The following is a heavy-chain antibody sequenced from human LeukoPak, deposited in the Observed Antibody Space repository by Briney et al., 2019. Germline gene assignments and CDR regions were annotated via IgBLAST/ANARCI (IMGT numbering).Heavy chain of an antibody. V-gene: IGHV4-59*02. D-gene: IGHD3-9*01. CDR2: IYHSGST. J-gene: IGHJ4*02. CDR1: GDSVSNYY. Sequence: PSETLSLTCTVSGDSVSNYYWSWIRQPPGKGLEWIGYIYHSGSTNYNPSLQSRVTISLDTSKNEFSLRLNSVTAADTAVYYCARGVGLTYSQSEGLRGYFDYWGQGTLVTVSS. CDR3: ARGVGLTYSQSEGLRGYFDY.